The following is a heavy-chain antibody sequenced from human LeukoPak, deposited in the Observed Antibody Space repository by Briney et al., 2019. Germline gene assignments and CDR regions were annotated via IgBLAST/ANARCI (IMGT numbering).Heavy chain of an antibody. CDR2: ISPNSGGT. D-gene: IGHD4-11*01. CDR1: GYTFTGYY. V-gene: IGHV1-2*06. CDR3: ARVAAADSTTDY. J-gene: IGHJ4*02. Sequence: ASVKVSCKASGYTFTGYYMHWVRQAPGQGLEWMGRISPNSGGTNYAQKFQGRVTMTRDTSISTAYMELSRLRSDDTAVYYCARVAAADSTTDYWGQGTLVTVSS.